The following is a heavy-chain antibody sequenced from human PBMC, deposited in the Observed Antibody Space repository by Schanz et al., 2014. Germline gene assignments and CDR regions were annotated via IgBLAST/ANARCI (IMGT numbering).Heavy chain of an antibody. J-gene: IGHJ1*01. CDR1: GFDFNSYS. CDR2: IATSSSTR. Sequence: EVRLVESGGGLVQPGGSLRLSCEASGFDFNSYSMNWVRQVPGKGLEWLSYIATSSSTRHYAGSVKGRVTISRDNAKNSVSLQMRRLRVEDTAVYYCASGVHVSSLQKGLQFWGRGTLVTVSS. V-gene: IGHV3-48*01. CDR3: ASGVHVSSLQKGLQF. D-gene: IGHD3-10*01.